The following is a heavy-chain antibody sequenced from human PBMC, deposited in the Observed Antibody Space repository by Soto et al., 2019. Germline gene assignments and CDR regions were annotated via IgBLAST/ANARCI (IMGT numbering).Heavy chain of an antibody. Sequence: GGSLRLSCAGSGFTFRWFGMNWVREAPGKGLEWVARISNDGSNEYYVDSVKGRFTISRDNSKNTLYLQMDSLRAEDTAVYYCAKGEVRGIIPSYFDYWGLGTLVTVSA. CDR1: GFTFRWFG. D-gene: IGHD3-10*01. CDR2: ISNDGSNE. J-gene: IGHJ4*02. V-gene: IGHV3-30*18. CDR3: AKGEVRGIIPSYFDY.